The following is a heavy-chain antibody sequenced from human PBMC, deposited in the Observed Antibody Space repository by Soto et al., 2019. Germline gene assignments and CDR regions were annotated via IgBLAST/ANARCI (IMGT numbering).Heavy chain of an antibody. Sequence: PGGSLRLSCAASGFTFSSYGMHWVRQAPGKGLEWVAVIWYDGSNKYYADPVKGRFTISRDNSKNTLYLQMNSLRAEDTAVYYCARVDTAMAFDYWGQGTLVTVSS. CDR3: ARVDTAMAFDY. V-gene: IGHV3-33*01. CDR1: GFTFSSYG. J-gene: IGHJ4*02. CDR2: IWYDGSNK. D-gene: IGHD5-18*01.